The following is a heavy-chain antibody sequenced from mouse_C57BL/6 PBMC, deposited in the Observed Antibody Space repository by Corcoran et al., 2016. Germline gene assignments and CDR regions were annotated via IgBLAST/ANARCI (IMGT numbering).Heavy chain of an antibody. V-gene: IGHV1-81*01. CDR1: GYTFTSYG. CDR2: IYPRSGNT. CDR3: ARWINYDHDFWYFDV. D-gene: IGHD2-4*01. J-gene: IGHJ1*03. Sequence: QVQLQQSGAELARPGASVKLSCKASGYTFTSYGISWVKQRTGQGLEWIGEIYPRSGNTYYNEKFKGKATLTADKSSSTAYMELRSLTSEDSAVYFCARWINYDHDFWYFDVWGTGTTVTVSS.